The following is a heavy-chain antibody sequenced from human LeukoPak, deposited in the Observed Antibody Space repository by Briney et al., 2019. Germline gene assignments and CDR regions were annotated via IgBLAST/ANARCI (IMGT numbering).Heavy chain of an antibody. CDR2: IYYSGST. V-gene: IGHV4-39*01. J-gene: IGHJ3*02. Sequence: PSETLSLTCTVSGGSISSSSYYWGWIRQPPGKGLVWIGSIYYSGSTYYNPSLKSRVTISVDTSKNQFSLKLSSVTAADTAVYYCARQRLEWRSTVQIDAFDIWGQGTMVTVSS. CDR1: GGSISSSSYY. D-gene: IGHD2-2*01. CDR3: ARQRLEWRSTVQIDAFDI.